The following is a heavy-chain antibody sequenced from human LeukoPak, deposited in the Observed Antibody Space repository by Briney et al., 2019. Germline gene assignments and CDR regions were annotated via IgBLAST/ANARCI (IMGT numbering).Heavy chain of an antibody. CDR2: IYPGDSDT. CDR1: GSSFTSYW. J-gene: IGHJ4*02. D-gene: IGHD3-22*01. Sequence: GASLKISCKGSGSSFTSYWIGWVRQMPGKGLEWMGIIYPGDSDTRYSPSFQGQVTISADKSISTAYLQWSSLKASDTAMYYCARSPAYYYDSSGYYYYWGQGTLVTVSS. V-gene: IGHV5-51*01. CDR3: ARSPAYYYDSSGYYYY.